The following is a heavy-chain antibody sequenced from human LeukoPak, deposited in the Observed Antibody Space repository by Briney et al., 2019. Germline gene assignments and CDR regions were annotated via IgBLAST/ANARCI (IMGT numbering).Heavy chain of an antibody. J-gene: IGHJ4*02. CDR3: AKAGGAYSSTYYFHY. CDR2: LYSGRNT. Sequence: GGSLRLSCAVSGFTVSSSHMSWARQAPGKGLEWVSVLYSGRNTFYEDSVKGRFTISRDNSKNTLYLQMNSLRAEDTAVYYCAKAGGAYSSTYYFHYWGQGTLVTVSS. CDR1: GFTVSSSH. V-gene: IGHV3-66*01. D-gene: IGHD6-6*01.